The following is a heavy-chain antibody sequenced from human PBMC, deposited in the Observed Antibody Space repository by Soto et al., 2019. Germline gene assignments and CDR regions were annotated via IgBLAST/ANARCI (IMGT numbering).Heavy chain of an antibody. J-gene: IGHJ6*02. Sequence: SVKVSCEASGGTFSSYAISWVRQAPGQGLEWMGGIIPIFGTANYAQKFQGRVTITADESTSTAYMELSSLRSEDTAVYYCARDGDYDILTGYYYYYGMDVWGQGTTVTVSS. CDR1: GGTFSSYA. V-gene: IGHV1-69*13. CDR3: ARDGDYDILTGYYYYYGMDV. D-gene: IGHD3-9*01. CDR2: IIPIFGTA.